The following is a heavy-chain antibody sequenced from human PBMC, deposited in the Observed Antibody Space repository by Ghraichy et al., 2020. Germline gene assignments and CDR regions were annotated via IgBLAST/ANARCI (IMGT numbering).Heavy chain of an antibody. Sequence: SETLSLTCAVSGYSISSGYYWGWIRQPPGKGLEWIGSIYHSGSTYYNPSLKSRVTISVDTSKNQFSLKLSSVTAADTAVYYCARVGNYDFWSGYWTPHNSYYGMDVWGQGTTVTVSS. CDR2: IYHSGST. CDR3: ARVGNYDFWSGYWTPHNSYYGMDV. D-gene: IGHD3-3*01. CDR1: GYSISSGYY. J-gene: IGHJ6*02. V-gene: IGHV4-38-2*01.